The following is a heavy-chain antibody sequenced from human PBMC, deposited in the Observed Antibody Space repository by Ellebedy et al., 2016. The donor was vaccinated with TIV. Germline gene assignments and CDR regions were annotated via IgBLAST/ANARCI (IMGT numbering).Heavy chain of an antibody. CDR3: ERDLGAVYY. CDR1: GYTFTSYG. J-gene: IGHJ4*02. Sequence: AASVKVSCKASGYTFTSYGISWVRQAPGQGLQWMGWISAYNGDTKYAKKFQGRVTMTADTSTSTAFMELRRLRSDDTAVYYCERDLGAVYYWGQGTLVTVSS. CDR2: ISAYNGDT. V-gene: IGHV1-18*01.